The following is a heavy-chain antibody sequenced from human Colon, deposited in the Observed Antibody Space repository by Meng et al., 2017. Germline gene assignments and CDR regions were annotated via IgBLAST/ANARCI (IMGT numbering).Heavy chain of an antibody. CDR2: INHSGST. D-gene: IGHD6-19*01. CDR1: GGSFSGYY. V-gene: IGHV4-34*01. Sequence: QVQRQHCGAGLLKPSETLSLTFAVYGGSFSGYYWSWIRQPPGKGLEWIGEINHSGSTNYNPSLKSRVTISVDTSKNQFSLKLSSVTAADTAVYYCARERLSSGWYGGRWFDPWGQGTLVTVSS. CDR3: ARERLSSGWYGGRWFDP. J-gene: IGHJ5*02.